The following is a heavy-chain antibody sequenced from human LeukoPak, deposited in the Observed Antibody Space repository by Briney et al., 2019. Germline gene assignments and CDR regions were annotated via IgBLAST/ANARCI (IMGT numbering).Heavy chain of an antibody. CDR2: ISSDGTNK. J-gene: IGHJ4*02. CDR3: ARDRNPSYFDY. Sequence: SGGSLRLSCAASGFTFSSYAMYWVRQAPGKGLEWVAVISSDGTNKYYPDSVKGRFTISRDNSKNTLYLQMNSLRAEDTAVYYCARDRNPSYFDYWGQGTLVTVSS. V-gene: IGHV3-30*04. CDR1: GFTFSSYA.